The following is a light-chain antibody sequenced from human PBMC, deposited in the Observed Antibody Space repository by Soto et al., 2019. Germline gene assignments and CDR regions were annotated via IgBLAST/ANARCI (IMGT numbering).Light chain of an antibody. Sequence: EIVLTQSPATLSLSPGERATLSCRASQSVSSYLAWYQQKPGQAPRLLSYDASNRATGIPARFSGSGSGTDFTLTITSLEPEDFAVYYCQQRSNWPPDWTFDQGTKVEIK. CDR2: DAS. J-gene: IGKJ1*01. CDR3: QQRSNWPPDWT. CDR1: QSVSSY. V-gene: IGKV3-11*01.